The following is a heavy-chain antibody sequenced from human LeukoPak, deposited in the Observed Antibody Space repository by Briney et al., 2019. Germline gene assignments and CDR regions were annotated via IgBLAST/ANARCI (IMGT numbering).Heavy chain of an antibody. Sequence: SVKVSCKASGGTFSSYAISWVRQAPGQRLEWMGGIIPIFGTANYAQKFQGRVTITADESTSTAYMELSSLRSEDTAVYYCARASGIVVVPADGAFDAFDIWGQGTMVTVSS. CDR2: IIPIFGTA. J-gene: IGHJ3*02. CDR1: GGTFSSYA. D-gene: IGHD2-2*01. V-gene: IGHV1-69*01. CDR3: ARASGIVVVPADGAFDAFDI.